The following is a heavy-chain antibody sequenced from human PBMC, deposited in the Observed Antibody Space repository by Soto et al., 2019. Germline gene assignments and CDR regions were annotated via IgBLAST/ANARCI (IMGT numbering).Heavy chain of an antibody. D-gene: IGHD1-26*01. J-gene: IGHJ4*02. CDR2: INNDGSST. CDR3: VRRVGATIHYFDY. Sequence: EVQLVESGGGLVQPGGSLRLSCAASGFTFSSYWMHWVRQAPGKGLVWVSRINNDGSSTNYADSVKGRFTISRDNAKNTLYLQMNSLRAEDTAVYYCVRRVGATIHYFDYWGQGTLVTGSS. V-gene: IGHV3-74*01. CDR1: GFTFSSYW.